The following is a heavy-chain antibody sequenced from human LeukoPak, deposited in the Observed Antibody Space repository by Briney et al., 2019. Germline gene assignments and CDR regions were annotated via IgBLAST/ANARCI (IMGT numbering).Heavy chain of an antibody. CDR1: GGSIRHYY. Sequence: PSETLSLTCSVSGGSIRHYYWHWIRQPPGKGLEWIGHIYNDGSTNYNPSLKSRVTISVDTPTHQFSLKLSSVTAADAAVDLCSKDGSGDYLNWFDPWGQGTLVTVSS. CDR3: SKDGSGDYLNWFDP. J-gene: IGHJ5*02. V-gene: IGHV4-59*01. D-gene: IGHD3-10*01. CDR2: IYNDGST.